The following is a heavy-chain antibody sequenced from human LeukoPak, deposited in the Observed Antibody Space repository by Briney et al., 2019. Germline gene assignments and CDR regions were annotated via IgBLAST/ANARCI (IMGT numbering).Heavy chain of an antibody. J-gene: IGHJ4*02. CDR3: VGYSSTSADY. D-gene: IGHD6-13*01. V-gene: IGHV1-2*02. Sequence: ASVKVSCKASGYTFTGYYIYWVRQAPGQGLEWMGWINPNSGGTNYAQKFQGRVTMTRDTSISTAYMERSSLRSDDTAVYYCVGYSSTSADYWGQGTLVTVSS. CDR2: INPNSGGT. CDR1: GYTFTGYY.